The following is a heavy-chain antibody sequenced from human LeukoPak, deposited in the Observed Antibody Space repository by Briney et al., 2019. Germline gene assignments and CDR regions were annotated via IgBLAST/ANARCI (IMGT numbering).Heavy chain of an antibody. V-gene: IGHV1-2*02. CDR2: INPNSGGT. CDR3: AREFLLEGRPSLGYSYGQYYYYYMDV. D-gene: IGHD5-18*01. J-gene: IGHJ6*03. Sequence: GASVKVSCKASGYTFTGYYMHWVRQAPGQGLEWMGWINPNSGGTNYAQKFQGRVTMTRDTSISTAYMELSRLRSDDTAVYYCAREFLLEGRPSLGYSYGQYYYYYMDVWGKGTTVTVSS. CDR1: GYTFTGYY.